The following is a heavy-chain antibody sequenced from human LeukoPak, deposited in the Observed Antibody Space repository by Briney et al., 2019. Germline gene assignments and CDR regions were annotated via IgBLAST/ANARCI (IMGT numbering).Heavy chain of an antibody. CDR1: GYTFSIYN. CDR2: INPSGGSA. CDR3: ARAVLSGWLTTFDY. D-gene: IGHD6-19*01. Sequence: GASVKVSCKASGYTFSIYNMHWVRQAPGQGLEWMGIINPSGGSASDAQKFQGRLTMTRDTSTSTLYMELSSLRSEDTAVYYCARAVLSGWLTTFDYWGQGTLVTVSS. V-gene: IGHV1-46*01. J-gene: IGHJ4*02.